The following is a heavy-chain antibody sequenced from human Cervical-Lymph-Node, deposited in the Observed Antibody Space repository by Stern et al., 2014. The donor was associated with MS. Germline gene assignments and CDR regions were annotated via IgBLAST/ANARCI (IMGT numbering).Heavy chain of an antibody. CDR3: ARGGSLSSGWYQIDVGFDY. Sequence: QVQLVQSGPGLVKPSQTLSLTCTVSGGSISSGSYYWSWIRQPAGKGLEWIGRIYTSGSTNYNPSLKSRVTIPVDTPKNQFSLKLSSVTAADTAVYYCARGGSLSSGWYQIDVGFDYWGQGTLVTVSS. CDR2: IYTSGST. CDR1: GGSISSGSYY. J-gene: IGHJ4*02. D-gene: IGHD6-19*01. V-gene: IGHV4-61*02.